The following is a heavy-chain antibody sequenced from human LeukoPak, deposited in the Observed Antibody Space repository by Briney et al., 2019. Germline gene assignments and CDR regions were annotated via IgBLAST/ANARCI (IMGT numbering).Heavy chain of an antibody. CDR3: AKTPHSYGR. Sequence: GVSLRLSCAVSGFTFDDYAMHWVRQAPGKGLEWVSLITGDGATTYYADSVKGRFTISRDNSKNSLYLQMNSLRTEDTALYYCAKTPHSYGRWGQGTLVTAPS. CDR2: ITGDGATT. D-gene: IGHD1-14*01. CDR1: GFTFDDYA. J-gene: IGHJ4*02. V-gene: IGHV3-43*02.